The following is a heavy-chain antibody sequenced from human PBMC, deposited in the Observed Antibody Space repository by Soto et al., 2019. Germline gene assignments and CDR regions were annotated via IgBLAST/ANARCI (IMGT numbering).Heavy chain of an antibody. D-gene: IGHD4-17*01. Sequence: QVQLQESGPGLVKPSETLSLTCTVSGGSISSYYWSWIRQPQGKGLEWIGYIYYSGSTNYNPSLKRRVTISVDTSKNQFPLKLGSVPSADTAVYYCARVPTVTTAVGYFDLWRRGTLVTVSS. CDR3: ARVPTVTTAVGYFDL. CDR1: GGSISSYY. V-gene: IGHV4-59*01. J-gene: IGHJ2*01. CDR2: IYYSGST.